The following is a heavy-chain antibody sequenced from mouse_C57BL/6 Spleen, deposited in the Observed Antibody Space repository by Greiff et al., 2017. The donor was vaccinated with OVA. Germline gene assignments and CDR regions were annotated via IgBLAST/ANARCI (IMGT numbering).Heavy chain of an antibody. CDR1: GYTFTSYG. J-gene: IGHJ1*03. CDR2: IYPRSGNT. Sequence: QVHVKQSGAELARPGASVKLSCKASGYTFTSYGISWVKQRTGQGLEWIGEIYPRSGNTYYNEKFKGKATLTADKSSSTAYMELRSLTSEDSAVYFCALYGSSYNWYFDVWGTGTTVTVSS. V-gene: IGHV1-81*01. CDR3: ALYGSSYNWYFDV. D-gene: IGHD1-1*01.